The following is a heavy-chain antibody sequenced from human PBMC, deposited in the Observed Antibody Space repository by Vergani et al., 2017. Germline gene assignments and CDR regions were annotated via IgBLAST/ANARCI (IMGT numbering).Heavy chain of an antibody. J-gene: IGHJ6*03. CDR1: GFTFSSYA. D-gene: IGHD1-1*01. CDR3: AKDLLARNWKKEDYMDV. V-gene: IGHV3-23*01. Sequence: EVQLLESGGGLVQPGGSLRLSCAASGFTFSSYAMSWVRQAPGKGLEWVSAISGSGGSTYYADSVKGRFTISRDNSKNTLYLQMNSLRAEDTAVYYSAKDLLARNWKKEDYMDVWGKGTTVTVSS. CDR2: ISGSGGST.